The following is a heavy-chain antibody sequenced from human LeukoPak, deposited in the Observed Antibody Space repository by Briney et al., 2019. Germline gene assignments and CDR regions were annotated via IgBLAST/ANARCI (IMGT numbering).Heavy chain of an antibody. J-gene: IGHJ4*02. Sequence: PGGSLRLSCAASGFTFSSYGMHWVRQAPGKGLEWVAVISYDGSNKYYADSVKGRFTISRDNSKNTLYLQMNSLRAEDTAVYYCAKDPTGYYYDSSGQEYDYWGQGTLVTVSS. CDR3: AKDPTGYYYDSSGQEYDY. D-gene: IGHD3-22*01. CDR2: ISYDGSNK. CDR1: GFTFSSYG. V-gene: IGHV3-30*18.